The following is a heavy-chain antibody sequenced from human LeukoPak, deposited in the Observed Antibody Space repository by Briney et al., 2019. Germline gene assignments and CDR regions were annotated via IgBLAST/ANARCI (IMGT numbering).Heavy chain of an antibody. CDR1: GFTFSTYA. CDR3: AKSRSYTVRDAFEI. Sequence: GGSLRLSCEASGFTFSTYAMYWVRQAPGRGLEWVSGITRSGTDTYYADSVKGRFTTSRDNSKNTLYLQMNSLRAEDTAVYYCAKSRSYTVRDAFEIWGQGTKVTVSS. D-gene: IGHD3-10*01. CDR2: ITRSGTDT. V-gene: IGHV3-23*01. J-gene: IGHJ3*02.